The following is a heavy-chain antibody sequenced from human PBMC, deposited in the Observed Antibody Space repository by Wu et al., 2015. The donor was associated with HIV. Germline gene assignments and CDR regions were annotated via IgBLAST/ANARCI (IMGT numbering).Heavy chain of an antibody. CDR3: ARGVHFSTCLQRPTFTYVLDV. D-gene: IGHD2/OR15-2a*01. Sequence: QVQLVQSGAEVKKPGSSVNVSCRVSGDTLRNCDITWVRQAPGQGLEWMGRIIPISDTKNYAQKFQGRITLLADKPTSTVYMELSGLRPDDTAVYYCARGVHFSTCLQRPTFTYVLDVWGQGTTVTVSS. V-gene: IGHV1-69*13. CDR2: IIPISDTK. J-gene: IGHJ6*02. CDR1: GDTLRNCD.